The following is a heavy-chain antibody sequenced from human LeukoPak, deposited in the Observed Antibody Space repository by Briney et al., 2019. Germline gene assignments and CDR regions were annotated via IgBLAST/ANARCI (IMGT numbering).Heavy chain of an antibody. Sequence: ASVKVSCKASGGTFSSYAISWVRQAPGQGREWMGRIIPIFGTANYAQKFQGRVTITTDESTSTAYMELSSLRSEDTAVYYCARTRYYYDSVDYWGQGTLVTVSS. D-gene: IGHD3-22*01. V-gene: IGHV1-69*05. CDR2: IIPIFGTA. CDR3: ARTRYYYDSVDY. CDR1: GGTFSSYA. J-gene: IGHJ4*02.